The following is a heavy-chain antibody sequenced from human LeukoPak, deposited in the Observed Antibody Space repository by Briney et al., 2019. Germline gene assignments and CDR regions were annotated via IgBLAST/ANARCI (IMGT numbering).Heavy chain of an antibody. Sequence: GGSLRLSCAASGFTFSSYSMNWVRQAPGKGLEWVSSISSSSSYIYYADSVKGRFTISRDNAKNSLYLQMNSLRAEDTAVYYCARVGDSSGYCEYALWDAFDIWGQGTMVTVSS. V-gene: IGHV3-21*01. D-gene: IGHD3-22*01. J-gene: IGHJ3*02. CDR3: ARVGDSSGYCEYALWDAFDI. CDR1: GFTFSSYS. CDR2: ISSSSSYI.